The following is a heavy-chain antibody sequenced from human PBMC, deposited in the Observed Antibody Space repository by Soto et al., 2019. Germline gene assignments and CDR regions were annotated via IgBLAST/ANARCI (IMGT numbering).Heavy chain of an antibody. J-gene: IGHJ4*02. CDR2: IYHSGST. V-gene: IGHV4-30-2*01. Sequence: SETLSLTCAVSGGSISSGGYSWSWIRQPPGKGLEWIGYIYHSGSTYYNPSLKSRVTISVDRSKNQFSLKLSSVTAADTAIYYCAKKVNSGSGSQFFDYWGQGTLVTVSS. D-gene: IGHD3-10*01. CDR3: AKKVNSGSGSQFFDY. CDR1: GGSISSGGYS.